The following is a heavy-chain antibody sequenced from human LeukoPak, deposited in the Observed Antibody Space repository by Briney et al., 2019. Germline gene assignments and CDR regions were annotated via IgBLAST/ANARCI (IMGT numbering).Heavy chain of an antibody. J-gene: IGHJ4*02. CDR1: GGSISSSSYY. CDR3: ARHWETSSWYVDY. D-gene: IGHD6-13*01. Sequence: PSETLSLTCTVSGGSISSSSYYWGWIRQPPGKGLEWIGSIYYSGSTYYNPSLKSRVTISVDTSKNQFSLKLSSVTAADTAVYYCARHWETSSWYVDYWGQGTLVIVSS. CDR2: IYYSGST. V-gene: IGHV4-39*01.